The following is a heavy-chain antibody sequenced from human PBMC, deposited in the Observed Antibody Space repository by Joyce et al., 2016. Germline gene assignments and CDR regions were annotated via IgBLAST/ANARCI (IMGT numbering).Heavy chain of an antibody. CDR2: IWYDGTYK. CDR3: ARGDNGLLDF. J-gene: IGHJ4*02. CDR1: GFTFSDYA. V-gene: IGHV3-33*01. D-gene: IGHD2-8*01. Sequence: QVHLVESGGGVVQPGRSLRVSCAASGFTFSDYAMHWVRQAPGKGMEWVAVIWYDGTYKYYGDSVRGRFTISRDNSKSTLYLQMNSLRAEDTAVYYCARGDNGLLDFWGQGTLVTVSS.